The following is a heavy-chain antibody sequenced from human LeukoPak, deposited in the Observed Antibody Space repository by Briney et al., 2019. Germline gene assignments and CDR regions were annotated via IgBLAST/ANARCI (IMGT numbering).Heavy chain of an antibody. D-gene: IGHD2-2*01. CDR1: DYSINSGHY. V-gene: IGHV4-38-2*01. J-gene: IGHJ4*02. Sequence: PSETLSLTCAVSDYSINSGHYWGWIRQPPGKGLEWIGSIYHSGRTYYNPSLKSRVTTSVDTSKNQFSLKLTSVTAAETAVYYCARHASPDIVIVPAATFDYWGQGTLVTVSS. CDR2: IYHSGRT. CDR3: ARHASPDIVIVPAATFDY.